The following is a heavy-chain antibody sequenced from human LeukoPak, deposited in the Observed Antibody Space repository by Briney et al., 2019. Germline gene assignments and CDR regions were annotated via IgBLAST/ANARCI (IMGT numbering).Heavy chain of an antibody. CDR1: GFTFSSYA. J-gene: IGHJ6*02. CDR2: ISGSGGST. V-gene: IGHV3-23*01. CDR3: AKDWQYCSSTSCRAVNYHYYGMDV. D-gene: IGHD2-2*01. Sequence: GGSLRLSCAASGFTFSSYAMSWVRQAPGKGLEWVSAISGSGGSTYYADSVKGRFTISRDNSKNTLYLQMNSLRAEDTAVYYCAKDWQYCSSTSCRAVNYHYYGMDVWGQGTTVTVSS.